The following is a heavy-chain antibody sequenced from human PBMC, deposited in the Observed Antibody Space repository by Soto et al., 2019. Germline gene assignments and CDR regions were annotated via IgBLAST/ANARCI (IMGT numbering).Heavy chain of an antibody. Sequence: EVQLLESGGGLVQPGGSLRLSCAASGFTFSSYAMSWVRQAPGKGLEWVSAISGSGGSTYYADSVKGRFTISRDNSKNTLYLQMNSLTAENTAVYYCAKALIAVAGGTDYWGQGTLVTVSS. D-gene: IGHD6-19*01. CDR3: AKALIAVAGGTDY. CDR2: ISGSGGST. J-gene: IGHJ4*02. CDR1: GFTFSSYA. V-gene: IGHV3-23*01.